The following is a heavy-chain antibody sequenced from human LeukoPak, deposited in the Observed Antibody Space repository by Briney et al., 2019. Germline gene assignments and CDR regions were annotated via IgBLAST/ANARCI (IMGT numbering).Heavy chain of an antibody. CDR1: GFTFSSYW. V-gene: IGHV3-74*01. J-gene: IGHJ4*01. Sequence: GGSLRLSCAASGFTFSSYWMHLLRQAPGKGLVRVSRINSDGKSASYADSVKGRFVISRDNAKNTLYLQMNSLRVEDTAFYYCARADEYPAGFDYWGHGTLVTVSS. CDR3: ARADEYPAGFDY. D-gene: IGHD2-2*01. CDR2: INSDGKSA.